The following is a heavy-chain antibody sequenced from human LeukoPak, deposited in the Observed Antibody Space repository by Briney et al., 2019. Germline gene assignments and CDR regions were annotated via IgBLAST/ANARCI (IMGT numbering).Heavy chain of an antibody. CDR3: ARVEWDGYNWVDFDY. V-gene: IGHV3-23*01. Sequence: PGGSLRLSCAASGFTFSSYAMSWVRQAPGKGLEWVSAISGGGSTYYADSVKGRFTISRDNAKNSLYLQMNSLRAGDTAVYYCARVEWDGYNWVDFDYWGQGTLVTVSS. CDR2: ISGGGST. CDR1: GFTFSSYA. D-gene: IGHD5-24*01. J-gene: IGHJ4*02.